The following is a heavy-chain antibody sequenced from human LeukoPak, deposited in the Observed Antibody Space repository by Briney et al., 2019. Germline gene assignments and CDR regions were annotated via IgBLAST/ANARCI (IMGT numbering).Heavy chain of an antibody. J-gene: IGHJ4*02. CDR1: GGSISSSNW. V-gene: IGHV4-4*02. D-gene: IGHD3-22*01. CDR3: ARYSGYSHPNFDY. CDR2: IYHSGST. Sequence: SETLSLTCAVSGGSISSSNWWSWVRQPPGKGLEWIGEIYHSGSTNYNPSLKSRVTISVDKSKNQFSLKLSSVTAADTAVYYCARYSGYSHPNFDYWGQGTLVTASS.